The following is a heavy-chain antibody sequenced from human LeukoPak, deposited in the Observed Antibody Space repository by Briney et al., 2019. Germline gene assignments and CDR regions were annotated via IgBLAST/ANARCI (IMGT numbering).Heavy chain of an antibody. CDR2: IIPGFGTS. CDR3: ARDAMTVGTSAFDI. V-gene: IGHV1-69*01. D-gene: IGHD6-13*01. J-gene: IGHJ3*02. Sequence: SVKVSCKASGGTFSSYGISWVRQAPGQGLEWMGGIIPGFGTSNYAQKFQGRVTVTADESTSTAYMELSSLRSGDTAVYYCARDAMTVGTSAFDIWGQGTMVTVSS. CDR1: GGTFSSYG.